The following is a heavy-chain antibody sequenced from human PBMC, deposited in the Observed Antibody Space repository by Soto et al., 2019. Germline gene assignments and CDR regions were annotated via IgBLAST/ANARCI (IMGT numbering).Heavy chain of an antibody. D-gene: IGHD2-15*01. J-gene: IGHJ4*02. V-gene: IGHV3-15*07. CDR1: GFTSTNAW. CDR3: TTRWRGPFDY. Sequence: EVQLVESGGGLVKPGGSLRLSCAASGFTSTNAWMNWVRQAPGQGLEWVGRLKGKNEGGTTDYAAPVNGRFIISRDDAKNTLYLQMNSLNTADAAGYYCTTRWRGPFDYWGQGALVTVSS. CDR2: LKGKNEGGTT.